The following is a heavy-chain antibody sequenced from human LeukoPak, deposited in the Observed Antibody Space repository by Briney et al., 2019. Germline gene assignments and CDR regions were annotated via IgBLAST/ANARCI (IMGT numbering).Heavy chain of an antibody. CDR2: IIPIFGTA. V-gene: IGHV1-69*13. CDR1: GGTFSSYA. D-gene: IGHD1-26*01. Sequence: AAVKVSCKASGGTFSSYAISWVRQAPGQGLEWMGGIIPIFGTANYAQKFQGRVTITADESTSTAYMELSSLRSEDTAVFYCARISLGAIWGYYYGMDVWGQGTTVTVSS. CDR3: ARISLGAIWGYYYGMDV. J-gene: IGHJ6*02.